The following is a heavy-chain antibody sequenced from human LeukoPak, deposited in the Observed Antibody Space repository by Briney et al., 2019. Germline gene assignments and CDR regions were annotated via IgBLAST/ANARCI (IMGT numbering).Heavy chain of an antibody. CDR3: ARVNSGSYPGGPYYFDY. D-gene: IGHD1-26*01. CDR1: GYTFTGYY. Sequence: ASVKVSCKASGYTFTGYYMHWVRQAPGQGLEWMGWINPNSGGTNYAQKFQGRVTMPRDTSISTAYMELSRLRSDDTAVYYCARVNSGSYPGGPYYFDYWGQGTLVTVSS. J-gene: IGHJ4*02. CDR2: INPNSGGT. V-gene: IGHV1-2*02.